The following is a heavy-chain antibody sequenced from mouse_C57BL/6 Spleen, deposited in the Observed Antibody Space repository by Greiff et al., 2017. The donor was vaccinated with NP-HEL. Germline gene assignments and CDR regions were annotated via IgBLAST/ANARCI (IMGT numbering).Heavy chain of an antibody. Sequence: VQLQQPGAELVKPGASVKLSCKASGYTFTSYWMHWVKQRPGQGLEWIGMIHPNSGSTNYNEKFKSKATLTVDKSSSTAYMQLSSLTSEDSAVYYCASGNYYSNYDFDYWGQGTTLTVSS. CDR1: GYTFTSYW. V-gene: IGHV1-64*01. D-gene: IGHD2-5*01. CDR2: IHPNSGST. J-gene: IGHJ2*01. CDR3: ASGNYYSNYDFDY.